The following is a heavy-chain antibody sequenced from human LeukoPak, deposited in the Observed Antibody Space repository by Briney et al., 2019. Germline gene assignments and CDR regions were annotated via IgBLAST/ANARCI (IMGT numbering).Heavy chain of an antibody. D-gene: IGHD1-26*01. CDR3: ARVGADSGSYYESWFDP. CDR2: IYYSGST. CDR1: GGSISSGGYY. V-gene: IGHV4-31*03. Sequence: SQTLSLTCTVSGGSISSGGYYWSWIRQHPGKGLEWIGYIYYSGSTYYNPSLKSRVTISVDTSKNQFSLKLSSVTAADTAVYYCARVGADSGSYYESWFDPWGQGTLVTVSS. J-gene: IGHJ5*02.